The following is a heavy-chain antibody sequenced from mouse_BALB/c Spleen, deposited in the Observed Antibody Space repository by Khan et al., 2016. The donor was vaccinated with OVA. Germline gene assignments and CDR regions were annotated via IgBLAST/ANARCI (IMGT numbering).Heavy chain of an antibody. CDR1: GFSLANYG. CDR3: ARQPYYHYYIMDY. D-gene: IGHD2-10*01. Sequence: QVQLQQPGPGLVAPSQSLSITCTISGFSLANYGVHWVRQPPGKGLEWLVVIWSDGTTTYNSALKSRLSISRDNYKSQVFLKMNSRQTDDTAMYYCARQPYYHYYIMDYWGQGTSVTVSS. V-gene: IGHV2-6-1*01. J-gene: IGHJ4*01. CDR2: IWSDGTT.